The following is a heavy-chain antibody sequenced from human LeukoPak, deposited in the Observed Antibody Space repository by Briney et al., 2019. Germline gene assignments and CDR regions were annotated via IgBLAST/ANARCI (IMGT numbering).Heavy chain of an antibody. CDR3: ARVGSCGGDCYSPYYYGMDV. V-gene: IGHV1-18*01. Sequence: AASVKVSCKASGYTFTSYGISWVRQAPGQGLEWMGWISAYNGNTNYGQKLQGRVTMTTDTSTSTAYMELRSLRSDDTAVYYCARVGSCGGDCYSPYYYGMDVWGQGTTVTVSS. J-gene: IGHJ6*02. D-gene: IGHD2-21*02. CDR1: GYTFTSYG. CDR2: ISAYNGNT.